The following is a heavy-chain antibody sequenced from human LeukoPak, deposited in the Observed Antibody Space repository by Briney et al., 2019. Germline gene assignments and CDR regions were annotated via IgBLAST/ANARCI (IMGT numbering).Heavy chain of an antibody. CDR3: AKDKEGIAVAGTPIDY. D-gene: IGHD6-13*01. J-gene: IGHJ4*02. V-gene: IGHV3-23*01. CDR1: GFTFSSYA. Sequence: PGGSLRLSCAASGFTFSSYAMSWVRQAPGKGLEWVSAISGSGGSTYYADSVKGRFTISRDNSKNTLYPQMNSLRAEDTAVYYCAKDKEGIAVAGTPIDYWGQGTLVTVSS. CDR2: ISGSGGST.